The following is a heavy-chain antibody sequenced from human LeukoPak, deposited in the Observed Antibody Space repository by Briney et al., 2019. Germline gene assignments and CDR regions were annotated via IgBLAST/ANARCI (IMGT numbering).Heavy chain of an antibody. V-gene: IGHV5-51*01. CDR2: IYPGGSNT. CDR1: GYSFSTYW. J-gene: IGHJ3*02. Sequence: GESLKISCKGSGYSFSTYWIGWVRQMPGKGLEWMGIIYPGGSNTRYSPSFQGQVTISADKSISTVYLQWSSLKASDTVMYYCASPAGITSNDPFDIWGQGTMVTVSS. D-gene: IGHD1-14*01. CDR3: ASPAGITSNDPFDI.